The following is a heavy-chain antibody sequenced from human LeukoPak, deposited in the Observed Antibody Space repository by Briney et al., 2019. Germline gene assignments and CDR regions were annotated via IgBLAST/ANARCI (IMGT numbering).Heavy chain of an antibody. CDR3: VKGGGPRGFDY. V-gene: IGHV3-74*01. Sequence: PGGSLRLSCAASGFTFNNYWMHWVRQAPGKGLVWVSRIDSDGSSTRYADAVKGRFTISRDNAKNTLYLQMNSLRAEDTAIYYCVKGGGPRGFDYWGQGILGTVSS. CDR2: IDSDGSST. D-gene: IGHD3-10*01. J-gene: IGHJ4*02. CDR1: GFTFNNYW.